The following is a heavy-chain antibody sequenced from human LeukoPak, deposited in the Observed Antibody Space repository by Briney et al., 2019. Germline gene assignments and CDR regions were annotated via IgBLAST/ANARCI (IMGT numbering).Heavy chain of an antibody. CDR2: IIPIFGTA. V-gene: IGHV1-69*05. CDR1: GGTFSSYA. D-gene: IGHD1-26*01. Sequence: ASVKVSCKASGGTFSSYAISWVRQAPGQGLEWMGRIIPIFGTANYAQKFQGRVTITTDESTSTAYMELSSLRSEDTAVYYCARDSYIFKATSLDYWGQGTLDTVSS. J-gene: IGHJ4*02. CDR3: ARDSYIFKATSLDY.